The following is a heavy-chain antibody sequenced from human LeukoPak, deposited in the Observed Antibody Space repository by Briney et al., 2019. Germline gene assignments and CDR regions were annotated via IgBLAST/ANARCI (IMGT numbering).Heavy chain of an antibody. CDR3: AREGYSYGFAIDY. V-gene: IGHV3-30-3*01. CDR2: ISYDGSNK. Sequence: GRSLRLSCAASGFTFSSYAMHWVRQAPGKGLEWVAVISYDGSNKYYAGSVKGRFTISRDNSKNTLYLQMNSLRAEDTAVYYCAREGYSYGFAIDYWGQGTLVTVSS. D-gene: IGHD5-18*01. CDR1: GFTFSSYA. J-gene: IGHJ4*02.